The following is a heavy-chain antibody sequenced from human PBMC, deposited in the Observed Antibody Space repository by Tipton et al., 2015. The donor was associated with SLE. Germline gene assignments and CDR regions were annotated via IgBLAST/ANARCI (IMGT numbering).Heavy chain of an antibody. CDR3: ARGGGDDYGDYAFDY. J-gene: IGHJ4*02. CDR2: INHSGST. V-gene: IGHV4-34*01. CDR1: GFTVSSNY. Sequence: LRLSCAASGFTVSSNYMSWVRQAPGKGLEWIGEINHSGSTNYNPSLKSRVTISVDTSRNQFSLKLSSVTAADTAVYYCARGGGDDYGDYAFDYWGQGTLVTVSS. D-gene: IGHD4-17*01.